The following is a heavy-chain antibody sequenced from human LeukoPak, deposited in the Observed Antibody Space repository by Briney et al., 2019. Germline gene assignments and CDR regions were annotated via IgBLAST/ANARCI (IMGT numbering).Heavy chain of an antibody. Sequence: GGSLRLSCAASGFTFSSYAMHWVRQAPGKGLEWVAVISFDGSNKYYADSVKGRFTISRDNSKNTLYLQMNSLSAEDTAVYYCARAHNWKYGSFDFWGQGTLVTVSS. V-gene: IGHV3-30*04. J-gene: IGHJ4*02. CDR2: ISFDGSNK. D-gene: IGHD1-7*01. CDR3: ARAHNWKYGSFDF. CDR1: GFTFSSYA.